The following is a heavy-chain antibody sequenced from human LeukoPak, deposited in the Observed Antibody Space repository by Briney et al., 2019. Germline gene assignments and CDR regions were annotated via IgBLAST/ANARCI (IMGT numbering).Heavy chain of an antibody. CDR1: GFTFSNYA. CDR3: ARSGYCSSTSCYADGYYYYGMDV. CDR2: ISYDGSNK. Sequence: PRRSPRLSCAASGFTFSNYAMHWVCQAPGKGLEWVAVISYDGSNKYYADSVKGRFTISRDKSKSTLYLQMNSLRAEDTAVYYCARSGYCSSTSCYADGYYYYGMDVCGHRDTVTVSS. D-gene: IGHD2-2*01. V-gene: IGHV3-30-3*01. J-gene: IGHJ6*02.